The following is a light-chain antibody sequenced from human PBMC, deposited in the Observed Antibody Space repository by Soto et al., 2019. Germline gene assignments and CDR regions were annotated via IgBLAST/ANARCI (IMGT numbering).Light chain of an antibody. CDR3: QQYENPLLT. V-gene: IGKV1-33*01. CDR2: DAS. Sequence: DIQMTQSPSSLSASVGDRVTITCQASQDISNYLIWYQQKPGKAPKLLIYDASNLETGVPSRFSGSVSGTDFTFTISGLQPEDTVTYYCQQYENPLLTFGGGTKVEIK. CDR1: QDISNY. J-gene: IGKJ4*01.